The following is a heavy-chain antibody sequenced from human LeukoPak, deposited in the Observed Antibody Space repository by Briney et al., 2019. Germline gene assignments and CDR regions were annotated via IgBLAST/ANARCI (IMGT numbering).Heavy chain of an antibody. CDR3: AREPNYYDSIMVDY. CDR1: GYTFTGYY. V-gene: IGHV1-2*06. J-gene: IGHJ4*02. CDR2: INPNSGGT. Sequence: ASVNVTCKASGYTFTGYYMHWVRQPPGQGLEWMGRINPNSGGTNYAQKFQGGVTMARDTSNSTAYMELSRLRSDDTAVYYCAREPNYYDSIMVDYWGQGTLVTVSS. D-gene: IGHD3-22*01.